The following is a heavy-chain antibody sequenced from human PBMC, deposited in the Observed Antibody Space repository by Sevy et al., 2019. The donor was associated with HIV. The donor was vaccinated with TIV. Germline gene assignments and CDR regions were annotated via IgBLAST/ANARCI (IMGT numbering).Heavy chain of an antibody. CDR1: GFSFSYYG. J-gene: IGHJ6*02. V-gene: IGHV3-30*18. CDR3: ANAYSGRCSHSYLYALDV. Sequence: GGSLRLSCIGSGFSFSYYGIHWVRQAPGKGLDWVALISHDGINEYYADSVKGRFTISRDNSKNTVYLEMNSLRNEDTAIYFCANAYSGRCSHSYLYALDVWGQGTTVTVSS. CDR2: ISHDGINE. D-gene: IGHD1-26*01.